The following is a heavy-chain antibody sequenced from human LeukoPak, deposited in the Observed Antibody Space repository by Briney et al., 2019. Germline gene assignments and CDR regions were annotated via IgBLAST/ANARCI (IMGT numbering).Heavy chain of an antibody. J-gene: IGHJ5*02. Sequence: SQTLSLTCAISGDSVSSNSAAWNWIRQSPSRGLEWLGRTYYRSKWYNDYAVSVKSRITINPDTSKNQFSLKLSSVTAADTAVYYCARETYYDFWSGYSGGNWFGPWGQGTLVTVSS. V-gene: IGHV6-1*01. CDR3: ARETYYDFWSGYSGGNWFGP. CDR1: GDSVSSNSAA. CDR2: TYYRSKWYN. D-gene: IGHD3-3*01.